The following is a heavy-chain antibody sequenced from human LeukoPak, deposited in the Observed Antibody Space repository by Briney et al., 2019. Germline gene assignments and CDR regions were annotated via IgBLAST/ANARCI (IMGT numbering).Heavy chain of an antibody. CDR1: GFTFSSYS. V-gene: IGHV3-43*01. Sequence: PGGSLRLSCAASGFTFSSYSMNWVRQAPGKGLEWVSLISWDGGSTYYADSVKGRFTISRDNSKNSLYLQMNSLRTEDTALYYCAKGLTGYSSSWYGIDYWGQGTLVTVSS. CDR2: ISWDGGST. CDR3: AKGLTGYSSSWYGIDY. J-gene: IGHJ4*02. D-gene: IGHD6-13*01.